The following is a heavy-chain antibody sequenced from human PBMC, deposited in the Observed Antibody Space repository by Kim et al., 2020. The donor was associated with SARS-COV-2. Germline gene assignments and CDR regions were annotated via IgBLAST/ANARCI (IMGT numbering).Heavy chain of an antibody. D-gene: IGHD4-4*01. CDR2: IYYSGST. CDR1: GGSVSSGSYY. J-gene: IGHJ4*02. Sequence: SETLSLTCTVSGGSVSSGSYYWSWIRQPPGKGLEWIGYIYYSGSTNYNPSLKSRVTISVDTSKNQFSLKLSSVTAADTAVYYCARVSRMTTVTTRTDYWGQTPLLTASS. CDR3: ARVSRMTTVTTRTDY. V-gene: IGHV4-61*01.